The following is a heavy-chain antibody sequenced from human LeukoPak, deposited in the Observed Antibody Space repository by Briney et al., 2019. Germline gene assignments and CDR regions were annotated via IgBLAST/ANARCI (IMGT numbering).Heavy chain of an antibody. D-gene: IGHD6-13*01. CDR2: IYYSGST. J-gene: IGHJ5*02. CDR1: GGSISSSSYY. V-gene: IGHV4-39*07. CDR3: ARLPTGYSSSWYGPLGFDP. Sequence: SETLSLTCTVSGGSISSSSYYWGWIRQPPGKGLEWIGSIYYSGSTYYNPSLKSRVTISVDTSKNQFSLKLSSVTAADTAVYYCARLPTGYSSSWYGPLGFDPWGQGTLVTVSS.